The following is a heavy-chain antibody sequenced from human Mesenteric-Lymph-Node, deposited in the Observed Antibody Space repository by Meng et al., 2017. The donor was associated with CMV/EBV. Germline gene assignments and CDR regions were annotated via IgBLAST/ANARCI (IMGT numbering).Heavy chain of an antibody. Sequence: GESLKISCEVSGFTFDSYAMSWVRQAPGQGLEWVSAISSSGAKTYYADSVKGRFTISRDNSKNTVYLLMNSLRTDDTAVYYCASPSDYYYGLDVWGQGTTVTVSS. CDR2: ISSSGAKT. CDR1: GFTFDSYA. J-gene: IGHJ6*02. V-gene: IGHV3-23*01. CDR3: ASPSDYYYGLDV.